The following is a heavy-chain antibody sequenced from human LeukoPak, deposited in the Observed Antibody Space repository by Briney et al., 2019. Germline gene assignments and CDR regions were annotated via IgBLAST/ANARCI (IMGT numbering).Heavy chain of an antibody. D-gene: IGHD2-2*01. Sequence: SVKVSCKASGYTFTGYYMHWVRQAPGQGLEWMGGIIPIFGTANYAQKFQGRVTITADESTSTAYMELSSLRSEDTAVYYCARDSPGCSSTSCYVLDYWGQGTLVTVSS. CDR2: IIPIFGTA. J-gene: IGHJ4*02. CDR1: GYTFTGYY. CDR3: ARDSPGCSSTSCYVLDY. V-gene: IGHV1-69*13.